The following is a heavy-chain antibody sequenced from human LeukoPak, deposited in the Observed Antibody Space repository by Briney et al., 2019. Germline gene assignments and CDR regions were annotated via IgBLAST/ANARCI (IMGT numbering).Heavy chain of an antibody. J-gene: IGHJ4*02. V-gene: IGHV3-53*01. Sequence: PGGSLRLSCAASGFTVSSNYMSWVRQAPGKGLEWVSSIFPGGGEIHYADSVRGRFTISRDNSKSTLSLQMNSLRAEDTAIYYCATYRQVLLPFESWGQGTLVTVSS. CDR3: ATYRQVLLPFES. D-gene: IGHD2-8*02. CDR1: GFTVSSNY. CDR2: IFPGGGEI.